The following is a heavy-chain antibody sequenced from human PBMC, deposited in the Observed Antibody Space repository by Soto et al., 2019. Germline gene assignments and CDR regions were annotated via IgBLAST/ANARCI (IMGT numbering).Heavy chain of an antibody. CDR1: GYTFTSYY. V-gene: IGHV1-46*01. J-gene: IGHJ6*02. D-gene: IGHD1-7*01. CDR3: ARSRTGTTILYYYYGMDV. Sequence: ASVKVSCKASGYTFTSYYMHWVRQAPGQGLEWMGIINPSGGSTSYAQKFQGRVTMTRDTSTSTVYMELSSLRSEDTAVYYCARSRTGTTILYYYYGMDVWGQGTTVTVSS. CDR2: INPSGGST.